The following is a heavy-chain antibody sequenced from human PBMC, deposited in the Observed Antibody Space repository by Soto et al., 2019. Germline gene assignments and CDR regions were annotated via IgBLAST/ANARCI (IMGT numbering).Heavy chain of an antibody. CDR1: GFPFSTYA. V-gene: IGHV3-48*02. Sequence: DVHLVESGGGLVQPGGSLRLSCAVSGFPFSTYAMHWVRQAPGKGLEWISYINSDSTTTFHADSVKGRFTVSRDNAKDSLYPQMSSLRHEETAVYYCARDLSHWGQGTLVTVSS. CDR2: INSDSTTT. J-gene: IGHJ4*02. CDR3: ARDLSH.